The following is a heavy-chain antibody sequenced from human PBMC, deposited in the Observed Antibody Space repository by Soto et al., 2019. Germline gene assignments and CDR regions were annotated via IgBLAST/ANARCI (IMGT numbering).Heavy chain of an antibody. CDR2: INWDSDNI. CDR1: GFTFDDYA. Sequence: EVQLVESGGDLVQPGRSLRLSCAASGFTFDDYAMHWVRQVPGKGLEWVAGINWDSDNIAYAASVRGRFTISRDNAKNSLYLQMNSLRAEDTALYYCAKDFHTNMALMDVWGKGTTVTVSS. D-gene: IGHD3-10*01. J-gene: IGHJ6*04. V-gene: IGHV3-9*01. CDR3: AKDFHTNMALMDV.